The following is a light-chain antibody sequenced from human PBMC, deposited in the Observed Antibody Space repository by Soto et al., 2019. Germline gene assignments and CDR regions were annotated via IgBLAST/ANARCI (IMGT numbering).Light chain of an antibody. CDR3: QSYDSSLSASNV. J-gene: IGLJ1*01. CDR1: SSNIGAVYD. Sequence: QSVQTQPPPVSGAPGHRVTISCTGGSSNIGAVYDVHWYQQLPGTAPKLLIYDNNKRPSGVPGRFSGPKSVTSASLAITGLQAEDEADYYCQSYDSSLSASNVLGTGTKATVL. V-gene: IGLV1-40*01. CDR2: DNN.